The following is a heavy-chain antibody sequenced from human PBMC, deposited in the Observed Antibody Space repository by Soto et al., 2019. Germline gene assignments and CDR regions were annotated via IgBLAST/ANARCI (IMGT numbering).Heavy chain of an antibody. D-gene: IGHD3-22*01. CDR2: IHHSGIP. V-gene: IGHV4-34*01. Sequence: SESLSLTCAVYEGSFSYDYGTWVRQPRGKWLDWRWEIHHSGIPNSDPSLKSRVNISVDTSMNQFSLKLSSVTAADTAVYYCARGRYYYDSSAYKYYYYGMDVWGQGTTVTVSS. CDR3: ARGRYYYDSSAYKYYYYGMDV. CDR1: EGSFSYDY. J-gene: IGHJ6*02.